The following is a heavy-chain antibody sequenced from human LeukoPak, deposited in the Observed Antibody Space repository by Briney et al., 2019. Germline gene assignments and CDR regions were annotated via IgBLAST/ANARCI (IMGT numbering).Heavy chain of an antibody. CDR1: GFTFSSYG. V-gene: IGHV3-30*02. Sequence: GGSLRLSCAASGFTFSSYGMHWVRQAPGKGLEWVAFIRYDGSNKYYADSVKGRFTISRDNSKNTLYLQMNSLRAEDTAVYYCAKDLRSSSSPHYYSIDVWGKETTVTVSS. CDR2: IRYDGSNK. CDR3: AKDLRSSSSPHYYSIDV. D-gene: IGHD6-6*01. J-gene: IGHJ6*03.